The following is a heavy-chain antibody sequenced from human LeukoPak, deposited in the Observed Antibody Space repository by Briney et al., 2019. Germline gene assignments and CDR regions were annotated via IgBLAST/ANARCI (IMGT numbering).Heavy chain of an antibody. CDR2: IYYSGNT. Sequence: SETLSLTCTVSGDSIMNYYWTWIRQPPGKGLEWIGYIYYSGNTNYNPSLKSRVTISVDTSKNQFSLKLSSVTAADTAVYYCARQRDYYDSSGYSGFDYWGQGTLVTVSS. CDR1: GDSIMNYY. D-gene: IGHD3-22*01. J-gene: IGHJ4*02. V-gene: IGHV4-59*08. CDR3: ARQRDYYDSSGYSGFDY.